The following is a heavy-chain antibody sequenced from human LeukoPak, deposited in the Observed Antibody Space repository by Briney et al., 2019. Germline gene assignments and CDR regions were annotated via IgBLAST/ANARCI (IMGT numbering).Heavy chain of an antibody. CDR1: GGSISSYY. J-gene: IGHJ4*02. CDR3: ARDLGYYHSSGYYAFGY. CDR2: MYYSGST. V-gene: IGHV4-59*01. D-gene: IGHD3-22*01. Sequence: SETLSLTCTVSGGSISSYYCSWIPEPPGKGLECSGYMYYSGSTNCNPSLKSRVTISVDTSKNQFSLRLSSVTAADTAVYYCARDLGYYHSSGYYAFGYWGQGTLVTVSS.